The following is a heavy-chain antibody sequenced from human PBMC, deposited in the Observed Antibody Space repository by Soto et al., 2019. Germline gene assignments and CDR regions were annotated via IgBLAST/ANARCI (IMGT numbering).Heavy chain of an antibody. D-gene: IGHD2-2*01. J-gene: IGHJ6*02. Sequence: SETLSLTCTVSGGSISSSSYSWGWIRQPPGKGPEWIGTFYYSGSTYYNPSLKSRVTISVDTSKNQFFLKLNSVTAADTAVYYCARQPVGTYCSSTSCYYYYYGMDVWGQGTTVTVSS. V-gene: IGHV4-39*01. CDR3: ARQPVGTYCSSTSCYYYYYGMDV. CDR2: FYYSGST. CDR1: GGSISSSSYS.